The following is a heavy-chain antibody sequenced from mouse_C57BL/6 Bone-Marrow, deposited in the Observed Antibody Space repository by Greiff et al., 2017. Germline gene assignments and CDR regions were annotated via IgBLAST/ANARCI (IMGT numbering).Heavy chain of an antibody. V-gene: IGHV7-3*01. D-gene: IGHD1-1*01. CDR2: ISNKANGYTT. CDR1: GFTFTDYY. J-gene: IGHJ2*01. CDR3: ARLLLYFDY. Sequence: EVKLVESGGGLVQPGGSLSLSCAASGFTFTDYYMSWVRQPPGKALEWLGFISNKANGYTTEYSASVKGRFTISIDNSQSILYLQMNALRAEDSATYYCARLLLYFDYWGQGTTLTVSS.